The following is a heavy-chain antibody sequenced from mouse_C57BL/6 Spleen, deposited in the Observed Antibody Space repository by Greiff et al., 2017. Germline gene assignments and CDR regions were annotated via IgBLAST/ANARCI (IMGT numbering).Heavy chain of an antibody. Sequence: QVQLQQSGPELVKPGASVKISCKASGYAFSSSWMNRVKQRPGKGLVWIGRIYPGDGDTNYNGKFKGKATLTADKSSSTAYMQLSSLTSEDSAVYFCAREGYYGNPYYYDDWGQGTTLTVSS. D-gene: IGHD2-1*01. J-gene: IGHJ2*01. CDR1: GYAFSSSW. V-gene: IGHV1-82*01. CDR3: AREGYYGNPYYYDD. CDR2: IYPGDGDT.